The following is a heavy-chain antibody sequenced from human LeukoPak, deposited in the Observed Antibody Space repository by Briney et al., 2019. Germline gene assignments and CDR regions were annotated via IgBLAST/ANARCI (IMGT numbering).Heavy chain of an antibody. Sequence: SEILSLTCTVSGGSISSYYWSWIRQPAGKGLEWIGRIYTTGGTNYNPSLKSRVTISIDKSKNQFSLKLSSVTAADTAVYYCARGDTVATGLYDYWGQGTLVTVSS. CDR3: ARGDTVATGLYDY. V-gene: IGHV4-4*07. CDR2: IYTTGGT. D-gene: IGHD5-12*01. J-gene: IGHJ4*02. CDR1: GGSISSYY.